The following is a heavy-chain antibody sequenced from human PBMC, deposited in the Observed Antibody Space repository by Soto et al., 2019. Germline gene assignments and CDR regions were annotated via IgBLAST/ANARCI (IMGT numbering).Heavy chain of an antibody. V-gene: IGHV4-31*03. CDR3: ARDVSVRGSGSEGDY. D-gene: IGHD3-10*01. CDR2: IYYSGST. Sequence: QVQLQESGPGLVKPSQILSLTCTVSGGSISSGGYYWSWIRQHPGKGLEWIGYIYYSGSTYYNPSRTSRVTIPLDTCKNTYSLKLSSVAAADTAVYYCARDVSVRGSGSEGDYWGQGTLVTVSS. CDR1: GGSISSGGYY. J-gene: IGHJ4*02.